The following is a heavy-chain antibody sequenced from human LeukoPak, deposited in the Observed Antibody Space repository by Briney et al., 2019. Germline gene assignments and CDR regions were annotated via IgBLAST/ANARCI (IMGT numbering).Heavy chain of an antibody. CDR2: ISSSSYI. D-gene: IGHD6-13*01. CDR3: ARIFYSSSFDL. CDR1: GFTFSSYS. Sequence: GGSLRLSCAASGFTFSSYSMNWVRQAPGKGLEWVSSISSSSYIYYADSVKGRFTISRDNAKNSLYLQMNSLRAEDTAVHYCARIFYSSSFDLWGQGTLVTVSS. J-gene: IGHJ4*02. V-gene: IGHV3-21*01.